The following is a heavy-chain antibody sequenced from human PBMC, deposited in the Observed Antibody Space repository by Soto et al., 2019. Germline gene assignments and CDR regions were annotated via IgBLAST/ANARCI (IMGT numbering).Heavy chain of an antibody. J-gene: IGHJ3*02. Sequence: ASVKVSCKASGGTFSSYAISWVRQAPGQGLEWMGGIIPIFGTANYAQKFQGRVTMTRDTSTSTVYMELSSLRSEDTAVYYCAREGPYMIVVVPPRCDAFDIWGQGTMVTVSS. CDR3: AREGPYMIVVVPPRCDAFDI. CDR2: IIPIFGTA. CDR1: GGTFSSYA. V-gene: IGHV1-69*05. D-gene: IGHD3-22*01.